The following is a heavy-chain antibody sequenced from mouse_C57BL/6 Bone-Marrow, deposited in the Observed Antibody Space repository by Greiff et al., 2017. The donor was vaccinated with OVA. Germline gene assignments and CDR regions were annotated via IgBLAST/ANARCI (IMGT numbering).Heavy chain of an antibody. Sequence: QVQLKQSGPELVKPGASVKISCKASGYAFSSSWMNWVKQRPGKGLEWIGRIYPGDGDTNYNGKFKGKATLTADKSSSTAYMQLSSLTSEDSAVYFCATLYYGSSYPYWGQGTTLTVSS. CDR2: IYPGDGDT. D-gene: IGHD1-1*01. J-gene: IGHJ2*01. CDR1: GYAFSSSW. CDR3: ATLYYGSSYPY. V-gene: IGHV1-82*01.